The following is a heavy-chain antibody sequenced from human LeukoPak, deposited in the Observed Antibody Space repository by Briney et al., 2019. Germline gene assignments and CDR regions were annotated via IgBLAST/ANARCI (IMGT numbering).Heavy chain of an antibody. Sequence: PSETLSLTCAVSGYSISSGYYWGWIRQPPGKGLEWIGSIYHSGSTYYNPPLKSRVTISVDTSKNQFSLKLSSVTAADTAVYYCARESREQWLGGYFDYWGQGTLVTVSS. D-gene: IGHD6-19*01. J-gene: IGHJ4*02. CDR2: IYHSGST. V-gene: IGHV4-38-2*02. CDR3: ARESREQWLGGYFDY. CDR1: GYSISSGYY.